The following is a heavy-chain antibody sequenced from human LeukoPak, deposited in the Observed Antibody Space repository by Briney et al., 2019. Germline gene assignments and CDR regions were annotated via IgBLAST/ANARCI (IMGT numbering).Heavy chain of an antibody. V-gene: IGHV4-4*07. Sequence: SETLSLTCTVSGGSISSYYWSWIRQPAGKGLEWIGRIYTSGSTNYNPSLKSRVTISVDTSKNQFSLKLSSVTAADTAVYYCATSGGGTHTWRYWFDPWGQGTLVTVSS. CDR1: GGSISSYY. D-gene: IGHD1-1*01. J-gene: IGHJ5*02. CDR2: IYTSGST. CDR3: ATSGGGTHTWRYWFDP.